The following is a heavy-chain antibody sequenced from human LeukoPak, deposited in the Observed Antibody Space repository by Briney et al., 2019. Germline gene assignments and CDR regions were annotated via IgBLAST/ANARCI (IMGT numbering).Heavy chain of an antibody. CDR2: IWNDGSNK. CDR1: GFTFSSYG. Sequence: GGSLRLSCAASGFTFSSYGMHWVRQAPGKGLEWVAVIWNDGSNKYYADSVKGRFTISRDNSKNTLYLQMNSLRAEDTAVYYCARDSRYYYDSSGYYFRYWGQGTLVTVSS. D-gene: IGHD3-22*01. CDR3: ARDSRYYYDSSGYYFRY. V-gene: IGHV3-33*01. J-gene: IGHJ4*02.